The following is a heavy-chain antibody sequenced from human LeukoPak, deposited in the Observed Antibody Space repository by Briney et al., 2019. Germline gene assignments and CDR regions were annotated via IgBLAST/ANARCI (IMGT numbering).Heavy chain of an antibody. J-gene: IGHJ4*02. V-gene: IGHV1-69*13. CDR2: IIPIFGTA. CDR3: ARRAGGYSHPYDY. CDR1: GGTFSSYA. D-gene: IGHD4-23*01. Sequence: WASVKVSCKASGGTFSSYAISWVRQAPGQGLEWMGGIIPIFGTANYAQKFQGRVTITADESTSTAYMELSSLRSEDTAVYYCARRAGGYSHPYDYWGQGILVTVSS.